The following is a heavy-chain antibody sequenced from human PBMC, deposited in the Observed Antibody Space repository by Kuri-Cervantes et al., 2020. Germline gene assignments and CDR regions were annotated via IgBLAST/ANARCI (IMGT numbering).Heavy chain of an antibody. D-gene: IGHD5-18*01. CDR3: ARGPSYGLNFFDY. CDR2: IHHSGST. J-gene: IGHJ4*02. CDR1: GGSISSSSYY. Sequence: SETLSLTCTVSGGSISSSSYYWGWIRQPPGKGLEWIGGIHHSGSTNYNPSLKSRVTMPVDTSKNQFSLKLSSVTAADTAVYYCARGPSYGLNFFDYWGQGTLVTVSS. V-gene: IGHV4-39*07.